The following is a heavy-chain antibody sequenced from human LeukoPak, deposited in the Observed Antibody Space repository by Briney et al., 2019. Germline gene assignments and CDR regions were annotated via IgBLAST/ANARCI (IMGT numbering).Heavy chain of an antibody. D-gene: IGHD3-10*01. CDR1: GGSISSGSYY. CDR2: IYTSGST. V-gene: IGHV4-61*02. Sequence: PSQTLSLTCTVSGGSISSGSYYWSWIRQPAGKGLEWIGRIYTSGSTNYNPSLKSRVTISVDTSKNQFSLKLSSVTAADTAVYYCARDLSGLGELLDYWGQGTLVTVSS. CDR3: ARDLSGLGELLDY. J-gene: IGHJ4*02.